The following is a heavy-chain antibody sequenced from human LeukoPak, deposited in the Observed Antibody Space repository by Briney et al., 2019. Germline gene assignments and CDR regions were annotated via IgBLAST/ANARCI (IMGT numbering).Heavy chain of an antibody. V-gene: IGHV3-74*01. J-gene: IGHJ4*02. CDR1: GFTFSTYW. CDR3: ARRIGYSSGHSAVYYFDY. CDR2: INSGGDDT. D-gene: IGHD6-19*01. Sequence: PGASLRLSCAASGFTFSTYWMHWVRQAPGKGLVWVSLINSGGDDTRYADSVKGRFTISRDNAKNTLYLQMNSLRAEDTAVYYCARRIGYSSGHSAVYYFDYWGQGTLVTVSS.